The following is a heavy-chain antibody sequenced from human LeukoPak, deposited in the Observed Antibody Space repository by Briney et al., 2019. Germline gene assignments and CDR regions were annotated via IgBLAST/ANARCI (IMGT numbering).Heavy chain of an antibody. CDR3: AKGSPYHYDILTGSTYYFDY. J-gene: IGHJ4*02. CDR2: ISGSGGGT. CDR1: GFTFRSYA. V-gene: IGHV3-23*01. D-gene: IGHD3-9*01. Sequence: GGSLRLSCAASGFTFRSYAMNWVRQAPGKGLEWVSSISGSGGGTYYADSVKGRFTVSRDNSKNTLFLQMNSLRAEDTAVYYCAKGSPYHYDILTGSTYYFDYWGQGTLVTVSS.